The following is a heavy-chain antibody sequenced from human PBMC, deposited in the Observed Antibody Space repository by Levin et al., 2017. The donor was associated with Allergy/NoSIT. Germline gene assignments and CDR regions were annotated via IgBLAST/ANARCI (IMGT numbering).Heavy chain of an antibody. Sequence: SCAASGFAFTNAWMSWVRQAPGKGLEWVGRITTETDGGTADYAAPVKGRFTISRDDSKTTLYLQMNSLKTDDTAVYYCATDVRCSGVSCYASGIDYWGQGTLVTVSS. J-gene: IGHJ4*02. CDR3: ATDVRCSGVSCYASGIDY. CDR1: GFAFTNAW. V-gene: IGHV3-15*01. D-gene: IGHD2-15*01. CDR2: ITTETDGGTA.